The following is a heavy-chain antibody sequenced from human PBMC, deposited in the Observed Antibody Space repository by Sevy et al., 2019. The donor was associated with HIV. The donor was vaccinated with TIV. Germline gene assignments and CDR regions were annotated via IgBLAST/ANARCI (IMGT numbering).Heavy chain of an antibody. CDR2: ISYDGSNK. D-gene: IGHD2-15*01. CDR3: ARGREGWTAWSGMDV. J-gene: IGHJ6*02. V-gene: IGHV3-30-3*01. Sequence: GGSLRLSCAASGFTFSSYAMHWVRQAPGKGLEWVAVISYDGSNKYYADSVKGRFTISRDNSKNTLYLQMNSLRAEDTAVYYCARGREGWTAWSGMDVWGQGTTVTVSS. CDR1: GFTFSSYA.